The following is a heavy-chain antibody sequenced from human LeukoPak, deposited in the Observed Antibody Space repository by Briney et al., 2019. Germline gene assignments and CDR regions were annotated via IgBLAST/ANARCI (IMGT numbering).Heavy chain of an antibody. J-gene: IGHJ5*02. CDR1: GFTFSSYG. CDR2: ISYDGSNK. V-gene: IGHV3-30*18. CDR3: AKDRPPYGDYVQGFDP. Sequence: GRSLRLSCAASGFTFSSYGMHWVRQAPGKGLEWVAVISYDGSNKYYADSVKGRFTISRDNSKNTLYLQMNSLRAEDTAVYYCAKDRPPYGDYVQGFDPWGQGTLVTVSS. D-gene: IGHD4-17*01.